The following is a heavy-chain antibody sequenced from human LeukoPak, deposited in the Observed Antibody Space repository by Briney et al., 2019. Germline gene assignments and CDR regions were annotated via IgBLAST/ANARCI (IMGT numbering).Heavy chain of an antibody. J-gene: IGHJ5*01. D-gene: IGHD2-15*01. CDR3: ARESPTSGIDS. V-gene: IGHV3-53*01. Sequence: GGSLRLSCLASEFSVDSNYMSWVRPAPGKGLEWVSVIYSNGKEYYAESAKGRFTISRDISKNSLDLQMNRLRGDDTAVYYCARESPTSGIDSWGQGTLVIVSS. CDR2: IYSNGKE. CDR1: EFSVDSNY.